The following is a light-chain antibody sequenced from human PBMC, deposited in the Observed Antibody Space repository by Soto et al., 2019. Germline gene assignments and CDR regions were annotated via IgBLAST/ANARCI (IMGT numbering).Light chain of an antibody. CDR2: EGS. CDR3: CSYTVSSTVYVV. V-gene: IGLV2-23*03. J-gene: IGLJ2*01. Sequence: QSALTQPASVSGSPGQSITISCTGTSSDVGSYNLVSWYQQNQGKAPKLMIYEGSKRPSGVSNRFSGYKSGNTASLTISGLQAEDEADYYCCSYTVSSTVYVVFGGGTKVTVL. CDR1: SSDVGSYNL.